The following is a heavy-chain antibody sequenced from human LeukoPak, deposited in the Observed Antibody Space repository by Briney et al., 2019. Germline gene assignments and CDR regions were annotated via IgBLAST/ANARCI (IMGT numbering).Heavy chain of an antibody. CDR2: IIPILGIA. CDR3: ARDPPVDTARRNY. V-gene: IGHV1-69*04. D-gene: IGHD5-18*01. Sequence: GASVKVSCKASGGIFSSYAISWVRQAPGQGLEWMGRIIPILGIANYAQKFQGRVTITADKSTSTAYMELSSLRSEDTAVYYCARDPPVDTARRNYWGQGTLVTVSS. J-gene: IGHJ4*02. CDR1: GGIFSSYA.